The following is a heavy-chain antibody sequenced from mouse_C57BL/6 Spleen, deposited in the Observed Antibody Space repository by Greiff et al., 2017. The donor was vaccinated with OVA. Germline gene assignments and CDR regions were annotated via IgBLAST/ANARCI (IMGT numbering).Heavy chain of an antibody. V-gene: IGHV1-69*01. J-gene: IGHJ2*01. Sequence: VQLQQPGAELVMPGASVKLSCKASGYTFTSYWMHWVKQRPGQGLEWIGEIDPSDSYTNYNQKFKGKSTLTVDKSSSTAYMQLSSLTSEDSAVYYCARIYYDNSGYFDYWGQGTTLTVSS. CDR2: IDPSDSYT. CDR3: ARIYYDNSGYFDY. CDR1: GYTFTSYW. D-gene: IGHD2-1*01.